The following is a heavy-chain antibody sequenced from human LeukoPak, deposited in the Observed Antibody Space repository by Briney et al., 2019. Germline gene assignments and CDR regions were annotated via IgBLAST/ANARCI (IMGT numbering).Heavy chain of an antibody. V-gene: IGHV4-39*07. CDR2: IYYSGST. Sequence: SETLSLTCTVSGGSISGSSYYWGCIRQPPGKGLEWIGSIYYSGSTYYNPSLKSRVTISVDTSKNQFSLKLSSVTAADTAVYYCAREAKLCSSTSCYIYFDYWGQGTLVTVSS. CDR3: AREAKLCSSTSCYIYFDY. J-gene: IGHJ4*02. CDR1: GGSISGSSYY. D-gene: IGHD2-2*01.